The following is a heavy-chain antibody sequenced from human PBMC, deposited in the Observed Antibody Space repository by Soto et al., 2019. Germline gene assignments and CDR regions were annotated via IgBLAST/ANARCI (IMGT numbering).Heavy chain of an antibody. CDR3: VTSTKDLTDHYYLHGMDV. V-gene: IGHV3-15*07. CDR2: IKSKSDGGTT. Sequence: EVQLVESGGGLAKPGGSLRLSCAASGFTFSNAWMNWVRQGPGKGLEWVGRIKSKSDGGTTDYAAPVKGRFTISRDDSRNTLYLQMSSLKTEDTALYYFVTSTKDLTDHYYLHGMDVWGQGTTVTVSS. J-gene: IGHJ6*02. D-gene: IGHD3-10*01. CDR1: GFTFSNAW.